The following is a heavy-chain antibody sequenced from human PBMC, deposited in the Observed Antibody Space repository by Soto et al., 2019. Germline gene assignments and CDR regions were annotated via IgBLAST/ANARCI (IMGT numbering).Heavy chain of an antibody. Sequence: QLQLQESGPGLVKPSETLSLTCTVSGGSISSSSYYWGWIRQPPGKGLEWIGSIYYSGSTYYNTSLKIRVTISVDTCKNQFSLKLSSVTAADSAVYYCARHGPGGSYSDYWGQGTLVTVSS. CDR2: IYYSGST. V-gene: IGHV4-39*01. J-gene: IGHJ4*02. D-gene: IGHD1-26*01. CDR3: ARHGPGGSYSDY. CDR1: GGSISSSSYY.